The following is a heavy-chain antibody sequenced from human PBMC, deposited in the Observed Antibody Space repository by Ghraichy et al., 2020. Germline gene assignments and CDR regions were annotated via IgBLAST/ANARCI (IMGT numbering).Heavy chain of an antibody. CDR2: ISSTITTI. V-gene: IGHV3-48*02. Sequence: GGSLRLSCTASGFTFSTYSMNWVRQAPGKGLEWVSYISSTITTIYYADSVKGRFTISRDNAKNSVYLEMDNLTDEDTAVYYCARDGDWRGFDYWGQGSLVTVSS. CDR1: GFTFSTYS. CDR3: ARDGDWRGFDY. J-gene: IGHJ4*02. D-gene: IGHD3-3*01.